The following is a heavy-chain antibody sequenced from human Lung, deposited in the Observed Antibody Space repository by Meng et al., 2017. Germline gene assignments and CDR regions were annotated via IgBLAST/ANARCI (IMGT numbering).Heavy chain of an antibody. J-gene: IGHJ4*02. Sequence: QWQRRQWGQGLLKPSETLSLTCVVSGGSFSDYYWSWIRQPPGKGLEWIGEINHSGSTNYNPSLESRATISVDTSQNNLSLKLSSVTAADSAVYYCARGPTTMAHDFDYWGQGTLVTVSS. D-gene: IGHD4-11*01. CDR3: ARGPTTMAHDFDY. V-gene: IGHV4-34*01. CDR1: GGSFSDYY. CDR2: INHSGST.